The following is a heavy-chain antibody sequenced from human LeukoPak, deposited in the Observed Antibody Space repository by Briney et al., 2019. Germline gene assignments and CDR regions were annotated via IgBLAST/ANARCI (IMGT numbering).Heavy chain of an antibody. CDR3: AREIAVGGGVPY. Sequence: SESLSLTCTVSGGSISSYYWSWIRQPPGKGLEWIGYIYYSGSTNYNPSLKSRVTISVDTSKNQFSLKLSSVTAADTAVYYCAREIAVGGGVPYWGQGTLVTVSS. CDR2: IYYSGST. V-gene: IGHV4-59*01. CDR1: GGSISSYY. D-gene: IGHD6-19*01. J-gene: IGHJ4*02.